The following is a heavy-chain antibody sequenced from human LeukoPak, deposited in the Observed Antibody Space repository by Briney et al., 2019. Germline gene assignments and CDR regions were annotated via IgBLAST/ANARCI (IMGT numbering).Heavy chain of an antibody. CDR2: ISWNSGSI. J-gene: IGHJ4*02. D-gene: IGHD4-17*01. Sequence: PGGSLRLSCAASGFTFDDYAMHWVRQAPGKGLEWVAGISWNSGSIGYADSVKGRFTISRDNAKNSLYLQMNSLKTEDTAVYYCTTVRTTVTTSRHDWGQGTLVTVSS. V-gene: IGHV3-9*01. CDR3: TTVRTTVTTSRHD. CDR1: GFTFDDYA.